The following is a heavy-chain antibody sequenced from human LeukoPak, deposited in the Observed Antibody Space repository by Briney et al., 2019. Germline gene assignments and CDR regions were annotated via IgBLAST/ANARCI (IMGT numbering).Heavy chain of an antibody. CDR3: ATGYSAWSFGY. D-gene: IGHD6-19*01. CDR1: GVTFSSYA. V-gene: IGHV3-30-3*01. CDR2: ISYDGSNK. J-gene: IGHJ4*02. Sequence: PGRSLRLSCAASGVTFSSYAMYWVRQAPGKGLDWVAVISYDGSNKYYADSVKGRFTISRDNSKNTLYLQMNSMRAEDMAMYFCATGYSAWSFGYWGQGTLVTVSS.